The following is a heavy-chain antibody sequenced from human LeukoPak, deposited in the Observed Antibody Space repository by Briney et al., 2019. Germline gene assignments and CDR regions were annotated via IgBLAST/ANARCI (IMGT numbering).Heavy chain of an antibody. CDR3: ARDSAPNLLAYFDY. J-gene: IGHJ4*02. D-gene: IGHD2/OR15-2a*01. CDR1: GGSITNYY. Sequence: SETLSLTCTVSGGSITNYYWSWIRQPPGKGLEWIGYIYYSGSTNYNPSLKSRVTISVDTSKNQFSLRLNSVTAADTAVYYCARDSAPNLLAYFDYWGQGILVTVSS. V-gene: IGHV4-59*12. CDR2: IYYSGST.